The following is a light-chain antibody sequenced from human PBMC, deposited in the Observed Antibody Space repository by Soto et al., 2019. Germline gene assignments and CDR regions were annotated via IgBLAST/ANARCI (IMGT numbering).Light chain of an antibody. CDR2: AAS. V-gene: IGKV1-39*01. CDR3: QQSYSIPNT. Sequence: DIQMTQSPSSLSASVGDRVTITCRASQSISSYLNWYQHKPGKAPKLLIYAASSLQSGVPSRFSGSGSGTDFTLTISSLQPEDFATYYCQQSYSIPNTFGQGTKLEIK. J-gene: IGKJ2*01. CDR1: QSISSY.